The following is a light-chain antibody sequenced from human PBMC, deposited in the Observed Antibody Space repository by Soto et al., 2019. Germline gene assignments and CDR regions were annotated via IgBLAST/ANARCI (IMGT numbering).Light chain of an antibody. CDR1: QSISSK. CDR2: GAS. V-gene: IGKV3-15*01. Sequence: EIVMTQSPATLSVSPGERATLSCRASQSISSKLAWYQQKPGQAPRLLIYGASTKATGIPVRFSGSRSGTEFTLTITSLQSEDFAVYYCQEYNNWHPITFGGGTKVEIK. J-gene: IGKJ4*01. CDR3: QEYNNWHPIT.